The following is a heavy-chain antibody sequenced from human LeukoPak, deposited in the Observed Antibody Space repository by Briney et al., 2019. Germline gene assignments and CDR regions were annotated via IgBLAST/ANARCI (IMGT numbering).Heavy chain of an antibody. V-gene: IGHV3-23*01. CDR2: IRGSGGST. D-gene: IGHD1-14*01. Sequence: GGSLRLSCAASGFTFSNYAMTWVRQAPGKGLEWVSAIRGSGGSTYYADSVQGRFTISRDNSKNTLYLQMNSLRAEDTAIYYCAKLKEPQYYMDVWGKGTTVTVSS. CDR1: GFTFSNYA. J-gene: IGHJ6*03. CDR3: AKLKEPQYYMDV.